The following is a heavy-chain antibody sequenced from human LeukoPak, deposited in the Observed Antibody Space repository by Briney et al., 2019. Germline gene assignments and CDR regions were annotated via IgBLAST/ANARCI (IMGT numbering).Heavy chain of an antibody. Sequence: ASVKVSCKASGYTFTSYGISWVRQAPGQGLEWMGWISAYNGNTNYAQKLQGRVTMTTDTSTSTAYMELRSLRSDDTAVYYCARSEYFDILTGYHKGASDIWGQGTMVTVSS. CDR1: GYTFTSYG. D-gene: IGHD3-9*01. V-gene: IGHV1-18*04. CDR2: ISAYNGNT. J-gene: IGHJ3*02. CDR3: ARSEYFDILTGYHKGASDI.